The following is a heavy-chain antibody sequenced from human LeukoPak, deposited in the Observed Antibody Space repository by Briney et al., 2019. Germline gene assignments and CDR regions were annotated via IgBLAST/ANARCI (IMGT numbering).Heavy chain of an antibody. J-gene: IGHJ4*02. D-gene: IGHD1-26*01. CDR2: ISGSGGST. CDR3: ARDRGRVGAPLYFNY. V-gene: IGHV3-23*01. CDR1: GFTFSSYA. Sequence: GGSLRLSCAASGFTFSSYAMSWVCQAPGKGLEWVSAISGSGGSTYYADSVKGRFTISRDNSKNTLYLQMNSLRAEDTAVYYCARDRGRVGAPLYFNYWGQGTLVTVSS.